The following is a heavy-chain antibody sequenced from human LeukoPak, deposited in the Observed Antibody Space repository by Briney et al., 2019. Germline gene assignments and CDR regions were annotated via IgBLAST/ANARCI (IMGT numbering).Heavy chain of an antibody. CDR2: IYYSGST. J-gene: IGHJ3*02. CDR1: GGSINNYY. V-gene: IGHV4-59*08. CDR3: ARIKEQWLVQNAFDI. Sequence: SETLSLTCTVSGGSINNYYWNWIRQPPGKGLEWIGYIYYSGSTNYNPSLKSRVTISVDTSKNQFSLKLSSVTAADTAVYYCARIKEQWLVQNAFDIWGQGTMVTVSS. D-gene: IGHD6-19*01.